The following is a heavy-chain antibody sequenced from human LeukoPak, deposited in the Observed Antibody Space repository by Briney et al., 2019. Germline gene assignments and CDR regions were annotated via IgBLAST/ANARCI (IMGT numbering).Heavy chain of an antibody. CDR2: ISNDGSRE. CDR1: GLIFSNSD. V-gene: IGHV3-30*18. CDR3: AKGRTLVGGSTRSYDC. Sequence: TGGSLRLSCAASGLIFSNSDMHWVRQAPGKGLEWVAGISNDGSREYYADSVKGRFTISRDNSKHTLFLQMNSLRDEDTAVYYCAKGRTLVGGSTRSYDCWGQGTLVTVSS. D-gene: IGHD1-26*01. J-gene: IGHJ4*02.